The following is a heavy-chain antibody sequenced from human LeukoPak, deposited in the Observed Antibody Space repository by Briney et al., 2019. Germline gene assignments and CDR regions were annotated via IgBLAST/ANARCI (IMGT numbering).Heavy chain of an antibody. Sequence: ASVRVSCKASGYTFTGYYMHWVRQAPGQGLEWMGWINPYSGGTNYAQTFQGRVTMTRDTSISTAYMELRRLGSDDTAVYYCARVPVIQAYYFYMDVWGTGTTITVS. CDR1: GYTFTGYY. V-gene: IGHV1-2*02. CDR2: INPYSGGT. J-gene: IGHJ6*03. CDR3: ARVPVIQAYYFYMDV. D-gene: IGHD5-18*01.